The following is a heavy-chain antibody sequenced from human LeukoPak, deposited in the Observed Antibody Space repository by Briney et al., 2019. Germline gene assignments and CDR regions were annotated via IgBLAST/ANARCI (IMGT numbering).Heavy chain of an antibody. J-gene: IGHJ6*03. CDR2: ISYDGTNK. CDR1: GFTFSSYA. Sequence: PGRSLRLSCAASGFTFSSYAMHWVRQAPGKGLEWVALISYDGTNKYYADSVKGRFTISRDNSKNTLYLQMNSLRAEDTAVYYCVTAPYGDYYYMDVWGKGTTVTISS. V-gene: IGHV3-30*04. D-gene: IGHD4-17*01. CDR3: VTAPYGDYYYMDV.